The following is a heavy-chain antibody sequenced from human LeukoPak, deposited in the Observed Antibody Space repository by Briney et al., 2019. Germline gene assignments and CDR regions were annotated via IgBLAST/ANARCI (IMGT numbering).Heavy chain of an antibody. CDR3: ARISFDSNGYDFQY. Sequence: ASVKVSCKASGYTFNRYGITWVRQAPGQGLEWVGWISAYNDNAKYSEKLQGRVTVATETSTNTAYMELRSLRSDDTAIYYCARISFDSNGYDFQYWGQGTLVTVSP. D-gene: IGHD3-22*01. CDR2: ISAYNDNA. V-gene: IGHV1-18*04. J-gene: IGHJ4*02. CDR1: GYTFNRYG.